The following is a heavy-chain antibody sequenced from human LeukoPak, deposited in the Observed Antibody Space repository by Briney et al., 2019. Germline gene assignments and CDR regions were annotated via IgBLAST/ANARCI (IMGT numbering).Heavy chain of an antibody. V-gene: IGHV4-59*01. Sequence: PSETLSLTCTVSGASISSYYWSWIRQPPGKGLEWIGYIYYSGSTNYNPSLKSRVTISVDTSKNQFSLKLSSVTAADTAVYYCASRPYGSGTPPFDYWGQGTLVTVSS. CDR3: ASRPYGSGTPPFDY. CDR2: IYYSGST. D-gene: IGHD3-10*01. J-gene: IGHJ4*02. CDR1: GASISSYY.